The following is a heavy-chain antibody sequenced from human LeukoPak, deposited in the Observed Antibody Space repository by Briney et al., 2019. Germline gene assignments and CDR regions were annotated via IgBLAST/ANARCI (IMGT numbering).Heavy chain of an antibody. CDR1: GYTFINYF. Sequence: GASVKVSCKASGYTFINYFIHWVRQAPGQGLEWMGVINPRSGRTTYAQNFQGRVTMTWDTSTNIVDVELSSLTSEDTAVYYCVREGDGYKNFDYWGQGTQVTVSS. CDR2: INPRSGRT. V-gene: IGHV1-46*01. CDR3: VREGDGYKNFDY. D-gene: IGHD5-24*01. J-gene: IGHJ4*02.